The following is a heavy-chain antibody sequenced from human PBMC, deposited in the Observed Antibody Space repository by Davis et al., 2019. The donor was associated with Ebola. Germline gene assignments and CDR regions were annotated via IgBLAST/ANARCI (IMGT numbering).Heavy chain of an antibody. J-gene: IGHJ4*02. V-gene: IGHV3-9*01. CDR1: GFTFSSYG. CDR2: ISWNSGSI. CDR3: TTPTSRVGATTGFDY. D-gene: IGHD1-26*01. Sequence: PGGSLRLSCAASGFTFSSYGMHWVRQAPGKGLEWVSGISWNSGSIGYADSVKGRFTISRDNAKNSLYLQMNSLKTEDTAVYYCTTPTSRVGATTGFDYWGQGTLVTVSS.